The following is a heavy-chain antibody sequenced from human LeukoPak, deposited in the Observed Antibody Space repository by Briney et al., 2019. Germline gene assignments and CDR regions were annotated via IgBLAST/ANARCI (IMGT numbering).Heavy chain of an antibody. CDR3: ASRRYYYDSSGLDY. V-gene: IGHV4-4*02. D-gene: IGHD3-22*01. CDR2: IYHSGST. J-gene: IGHJ4*02. CDR1: GGSISSSNW. Sequence: SGTLSLTCAVSGGSISSSNWWSWVRQPPGKGLERIREIYHSGSTNYNPSLKSRVTISVDKSKDQFSLKLSSVTAADTAVYYCASRRYYYDSSGLDYWGQGTLVTVSS.